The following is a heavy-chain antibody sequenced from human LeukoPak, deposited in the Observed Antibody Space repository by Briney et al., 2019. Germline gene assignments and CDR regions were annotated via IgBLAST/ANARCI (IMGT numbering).Heavy chain of an antibody. CDR1: GFTFSSYW. J-gene: IGHJ4*02. Sequence: GGSLRPSCAASGFTFSSYWMSWVRQAPGKGLVWVSRIASDGSSTTYADSVKGRFSISRDNAKNTLYLQMNSLRVEDTAVYYCARGRPHGNDYWGQGTLVTVSS. CDR2: IASDGSST. V-gene: IGHV3-74*01. CDR3: ARGRPHGNDY. D-gene: IGHD4-23*01.